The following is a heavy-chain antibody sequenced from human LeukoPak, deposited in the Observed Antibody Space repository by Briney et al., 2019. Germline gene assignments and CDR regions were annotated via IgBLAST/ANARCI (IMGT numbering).Heavy chain of an antibody. CDR2: INPNSGGT. Sequence: ASVKVSCTASGYTFTGYYIHWVRQAPGQGLEWMGWINPNSGGTNYAQKFQGRVTMTRDTSISTAYMELSRLTSDDTAVYYCARDAIVRDYSNSDYWGQGTLATVSS. CDR3: ARDAIVRDYSNSDY. J-gene: IGHJ4*02. CDR1: GYTFTGYY. V-gene: IGHV1-2*02. D-gene: IGHD4-11*01.